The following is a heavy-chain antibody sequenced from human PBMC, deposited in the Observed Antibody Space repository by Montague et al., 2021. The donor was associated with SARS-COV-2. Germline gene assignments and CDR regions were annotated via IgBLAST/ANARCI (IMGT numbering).Heavy chain of an antibody. Sequence: SLRLSCAASGFTFSSYAMHWVRQAPGKGLEWVSDISYDGSNKYYADSVKGRFTISRDNSKNTLYLQMNSLRADDTAVYYCAREDPSFDAFDIWGQGTMVTVSS. CDR3: AREDPSFDAFDI. V-gene: IGHV3-30-3*01. CDR2: ISYDGSNK. J-gene: IGHJ3*02. CDR1: GFTFSSYA.